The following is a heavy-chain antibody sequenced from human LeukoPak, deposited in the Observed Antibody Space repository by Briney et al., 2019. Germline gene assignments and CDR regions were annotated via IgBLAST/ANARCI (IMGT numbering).Heavy chain of an antibody. J-gene: IGHJ3*02. CDR2: ISSNNGNI. CDR1: GYTFSGYG. Sequence: GASVKVSCNASGYTFSGYGISWLRQAPGQGREWMGWISSNNGNIKYAQKVQGRVTMTTDTSTSTAYMELRSLRSDDTAVYYCARDSSSGLNAFDIWGQGTMVTVSS. D-gene: IGHD6-19*01. CDR3: ARDSSSGLNAFDI. V-gene: IGHV1-18*01.